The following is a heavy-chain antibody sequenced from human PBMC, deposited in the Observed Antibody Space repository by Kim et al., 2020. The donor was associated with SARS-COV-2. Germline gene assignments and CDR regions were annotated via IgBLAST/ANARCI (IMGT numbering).Heavy chain of an antibody. CDR2: IRSKANSYAT. Sequence: GGSLRLSCAASGFTFSDSAMHWVRQASGKGLEWVGRIRSKANSYATAYGASVKGRFTISRDDSKNTAYLQMNSLKTEDTAVYYCSRVPPVPAKYYDPFVIWGQGTMVTASS. J-gene: IGHJ3*02. D-gene: IGHD3-10*01. CDR1: GFTFSDSA. CDR3: SRVPPVPAKYYDPFVI. V-gene: IGHV3-73*01.